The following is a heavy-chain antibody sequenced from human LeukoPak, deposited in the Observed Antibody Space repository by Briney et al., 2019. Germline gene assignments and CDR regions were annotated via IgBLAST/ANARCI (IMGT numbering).Heavy chain of an antibody. J-gene: IGHJ4*02. CDR1: GYSISSGYY. CDR2: IYHSGST. Sequence: SETLSLTCTVSGYSISSGYYWGWIRQPPGKGLEWIGSIYHSGSTYYNPSLKSRVTISADTSKSQFSLKLSSVTAADTAVYYCARAPIPTEKYFDYWGQGTLVTVSS. V-gene: IGHV4-38-2*02. CDR3: ARAPIPTEKYFDY.